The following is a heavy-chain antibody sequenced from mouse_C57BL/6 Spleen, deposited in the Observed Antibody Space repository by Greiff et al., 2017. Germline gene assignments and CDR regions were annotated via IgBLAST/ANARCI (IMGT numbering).Heavy chain of an antibody. CDR1: GFSFNTYA. CDR3: VRHDGNDYFDY. V-gene: IGHV10-1*01. Sequence: EVQLVESGGGLVQPKGSLKLSCAASGFSFNTYAMNWVRQAPGQGLEWVARIRSKSNNYATYYADSVKDRFTISRDDSESMLYLQMNNLKTEDTAMYYCVRHDGNDYFDYWGQGTTLTVSA. CDR2: IRSKSNNYAT. D-gene: IGHD2-1*01. J-gene: IGHJ2*01.